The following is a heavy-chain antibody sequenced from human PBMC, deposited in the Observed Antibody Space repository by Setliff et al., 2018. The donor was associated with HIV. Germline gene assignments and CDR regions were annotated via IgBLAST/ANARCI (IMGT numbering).Heavy chain of an antibody. CDR1: GYTFTNYG. J-gene: IGHJ3*02. Sequence: ASVKVSCKASGYTFTNYGISWVRQAPGQGLEWMGWISGYNGDTNYAQKVQGRVTMTTDTSTSTAYMELRSLRSDDTAVYYCARGDVGYCSGGSCYHLFDTFDIWGQGTVVTVSS. D-gene: IGHD2-15*01. CDR3: ARGDVGYCSGGSCYHLFDTFDI. V-gene: IGHV1-18*01. CDR2: ISGYNGDT.